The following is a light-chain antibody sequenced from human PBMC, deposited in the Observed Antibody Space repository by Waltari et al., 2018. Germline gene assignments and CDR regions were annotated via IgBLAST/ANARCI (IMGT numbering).Light chain of an antibody. J-gene: IGKJ4*01. CDR2: GAS. CDR3: QEANSFPLT. CDR1: EGISTY. Sequence: IQLTQSPSSLSASVGDKVTITCRASEGISTYLAWYQQQPGKAPKLLIYGASTLQSGVPSRFSGSGSGTEFTLTISSLQPEDVATYYCQEANSFPLTFGGGTKVEI. V-gene: IGKV1-9*01.